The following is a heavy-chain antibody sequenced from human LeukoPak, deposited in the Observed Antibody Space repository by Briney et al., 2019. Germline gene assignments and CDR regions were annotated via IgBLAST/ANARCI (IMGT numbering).Heavy chain of an antibody. CDR1: GGSISSSSYY. CDR2: IYYSGST. V-gene: IGHV4-39*01. D-gene: IGHD6-13*01. J-gene: IGHJ5*02. Sequence: SETLSPTCTVSGGSISSSSYYRGWIRQPPGKGLEWIGSIYYSGSTYYNPSLKSRVTISVDTSKNQFSLKLSSVTAADTAVYYCARVQQLVVNWFDPWGQGTLVTVSS. CDR3: ARVQQLVVNWFDP.